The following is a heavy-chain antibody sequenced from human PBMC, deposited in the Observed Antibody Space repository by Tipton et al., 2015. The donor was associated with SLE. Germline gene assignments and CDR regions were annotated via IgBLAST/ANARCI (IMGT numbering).Heavy chain of an antibody. CDR3: ARKSNYDFWSGMNYFFYFMDV. V-gene: IGHV4-59*01. J-gene: IGHJ6*03. D-gene: IGHD3-3*01. CDR2: IYYNGHT. CDR1: GDSITSYY. Sequence: GLVKPSETLSLTCTVSGDSITSYYWNWIRQPPGKGLEWIGYIYYNGHTNYSPTLKSRVTLSVDTSKNQFSLTLSSVTAADTAVYYCARKSNYDFWSGMNYFFYFMDVWGKGTTVPVSS.